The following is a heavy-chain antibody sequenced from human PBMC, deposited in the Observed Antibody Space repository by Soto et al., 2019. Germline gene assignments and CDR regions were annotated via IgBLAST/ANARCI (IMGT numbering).Heavy chain of an antibody. CDR3: ARQGGRGSFYFDY. V-gene: IGHV4-59*08. D-gene: IGHD1-26*01. J-gene: IGHJ4*02. CDR1: GGSISSYY. CDR2: IYYSGST. Sequence: SETLSLTCTVSGGSISSYYWSWIRQPPGKGLEWIGYIYYSGSTNYNPSLKSRVTISVDTSKNQFSLKLSSVTAADTAVYYCARQGGRGSFYFDYWGQGTLVTVS.